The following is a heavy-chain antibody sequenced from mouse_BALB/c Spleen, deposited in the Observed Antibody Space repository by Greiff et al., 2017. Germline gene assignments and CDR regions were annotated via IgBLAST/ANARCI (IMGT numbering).Heavy chain of an antibody. V-gene: IGHV3-2*02. Sequence: EVKLQESGPGLVKPSQSLSITCTVTGYSITSDYAWNWIRQFPGNKLEWMGYISYSGSTSYNPSLKSRISITRDTSKNQFFLQLNSVTTEDTATYYCAIYYDYDGGTWFAYWGQGTLVTVSA. CDR3: AIYYDYDGGTWFAY. CDR2: ISYSGST. CDR1: GYSITSDYA. D-gene: IGHD2-4*01. J-gene: IGHJ3*01.